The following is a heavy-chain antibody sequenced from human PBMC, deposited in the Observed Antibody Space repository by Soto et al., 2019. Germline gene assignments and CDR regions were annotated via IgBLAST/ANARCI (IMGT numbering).Heavy chain of an antibody. CDR3: ARRGVAAAGTLTAFDI. V-gene: IGHV1-8*01. CDR1: GYTFTSYD. J-gene: IGHJ3*02. Sequence: ASVKVSCKASGYTFTSYDINWVRQATGQGLEWMGWMNPNSGNTGYAQKFQGRVTMTRNTSISTAYMELSSLRSEDAAVYYCARRGVAAAGTLTAFDIWGQGTMVTVSS. D-gene: IGHD6-13*01. CDR2: MNPNSGNT.